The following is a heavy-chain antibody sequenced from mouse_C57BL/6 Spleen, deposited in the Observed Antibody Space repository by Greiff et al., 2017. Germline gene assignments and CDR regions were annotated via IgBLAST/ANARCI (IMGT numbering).Heavy chain of an antibody. J-gene: IGHJ1*03. CDR2: IDPADGDT. V-gene: IGHV14-1*01. Sequence: EVQLQQPGAELVRPGASVKLSCTASGFNIKDYYMHWVKQRPVQGLEWIGRIDPADGDTDYAPKFQGKATMTADTSSNTAYLQLSSLTSEDTAVYYCTFYCGSINGYVDVWGTGTTVTVSS. CDR3: TFYCGSINGYVDV. CDR1: GFNIKDYY. D-gene: IGHD1-1*01.